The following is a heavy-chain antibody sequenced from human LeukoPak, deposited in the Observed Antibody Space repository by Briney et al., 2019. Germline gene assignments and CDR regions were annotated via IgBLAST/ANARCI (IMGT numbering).Heavy chain of an antibody. CDR3: GAGTDHYYYYYGMDV. CDR1: GGSISSSSYY. V-gene: IGHV4-39*01. CDR2: IYYSGST. D-gene: IGHD6-19*01. J-gene: IGHJ6*02. Sequence: KTSETLSLTCTVSGGSISSSSYYWGWIRQPPGKGLERIGSIYYSGSTYYNPSLKSRVTISVDTSKNQFSLKLSSVTAADTAVYYCGAGTDHYYYYYGMDVWGQGTTVTVSS.